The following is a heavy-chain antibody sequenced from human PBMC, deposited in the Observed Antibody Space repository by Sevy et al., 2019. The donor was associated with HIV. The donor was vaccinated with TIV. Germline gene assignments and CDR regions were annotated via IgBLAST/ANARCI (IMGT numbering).Heavy chain of an antibody. Sequence: GGSLRLSFAASGFTFSNAWMSWVRQAPGKGLEWVGRIKSKTDGGTTDYAAPVKGRFTISRDDSKNTLYLQMNSLKTEDTAVYYCTTDRLAVAGTDGFDYWGQGTLVTVSS. CDR3: TTDRLAVAGTDGFDY. V-gene: IGHV3-15*01. CDR2: IKSKTDGGTT. D-gene: IGHD6-19*01. J-gene: IGHJ4*02. CDR1: GFTFSNAW.